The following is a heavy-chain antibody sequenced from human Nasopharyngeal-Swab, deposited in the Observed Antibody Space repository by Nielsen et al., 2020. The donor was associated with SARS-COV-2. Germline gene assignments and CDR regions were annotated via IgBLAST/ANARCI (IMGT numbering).Heavy chain of an antibody. D-gene: IGHD6-19*01. CDR3: ATPGYSSGWFIGHLGY. V-gene: IGHV3-23*01. CDR1: GFTFSSYW. Sequence: GESLKISCAASGFTFSSYWMSWVRQAPGKGLEWVSAISGSGGSTYYADSVKGRFTISRDNSKNTLYLQMNSLRAEDTAVYYCATPGYSSGWFIGHLGYWGQGTLVTVSS. J-gene: IGHJ4*02. CDR2: ISGSGGST.